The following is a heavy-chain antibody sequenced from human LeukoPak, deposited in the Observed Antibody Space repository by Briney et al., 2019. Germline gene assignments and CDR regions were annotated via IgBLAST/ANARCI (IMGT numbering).Heavy chain of an antibody. CDR2: INHSGST. CDR1: GGSFSGYY. D-gene: IGHD2-2*01. J-gene: IGHJ5*02. CDR3: ARGLLGYCSSTSCGGCWFDP. Sequence: SETLSLTCAVYGGSFSGYYRSWIRQPPGKGLEWIGEINHSGSTNYNPSLKSRVTISVDTSKNQFSLKLSSVTAADTAVYYCARGLLGYCSSTSCGGCWFDPWGQGTLVTVSS. V-gene: IGHV4-34*01.